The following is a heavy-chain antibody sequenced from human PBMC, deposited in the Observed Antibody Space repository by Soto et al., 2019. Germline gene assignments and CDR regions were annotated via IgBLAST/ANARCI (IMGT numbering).Heavy chain of an antibody. D-gene: IGHD6-13*01. CDR1: GDSVSSNSAA. Sequence: LSLTCAIFGDSVSSNSAAWNWIRQSPSRGLEWLGRTYYRSKWYNDYAVSVKSRITINPDTSKNQFSLQLNSVTPEDTAVYYCARDQGGAAGTNYYYYGMDVWGQGTTVTVSS. V-gene: IGHV6-1*01. CDR3: ARDQGGAAGTNYYYYGMDV. CDR2: TYYRSKWYN. J-gene: IGHJ6*02.